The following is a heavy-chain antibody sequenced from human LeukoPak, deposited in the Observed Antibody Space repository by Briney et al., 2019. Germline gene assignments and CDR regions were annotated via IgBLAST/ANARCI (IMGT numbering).Heavy chain of an antibody. Sequence: TSETLSLTCTVSGGSISSSSYYWGWIRQPPGKGLEWIGSIHYSGSTNYNPSLKSRVTISVDTSKNQFSLKLSSVTAADTAVYYCAGGYCSGGSCYSYYYYNYMDVWGKGTTVTVSS. D-gene: IGHD2-15*01. CDR3: AGGYCSGGSCYSYYYYNYMDV. CDR1: GGSISSSSYY. CDR2: IHYSGST. J-gene: IGHJ6*03. V-gene: IGHV4-39*07.